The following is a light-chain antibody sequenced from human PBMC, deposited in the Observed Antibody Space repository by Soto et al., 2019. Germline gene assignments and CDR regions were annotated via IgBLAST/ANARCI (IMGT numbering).Light chain of an antibody. V-gene: IGKV3-20*01. CDR2: GAS. CDR3: QQYSNWPLT. Sequence: VLTQSPGTLSLSPGERVTLSCRASQNVRTNYLAWYQQKPGQAPRLLIYGASTRASGIPERFSGSGSGTDFTLTISRLEPGDFAVYYCQQYSNWPLTFGGGTKVDI. J-gene: IGKJ4*01. CDR1: QNVRTNY.